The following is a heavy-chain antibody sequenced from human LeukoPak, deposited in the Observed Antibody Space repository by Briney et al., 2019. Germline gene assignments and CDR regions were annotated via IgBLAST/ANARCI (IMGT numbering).Heavy chain of an antibody. D-gene: IGHD1-26*01. J-gene: IGHJ4*02. Sequence: PSETLSLTCAVSGYSISSGYYWGWIRQPPGKRLEWIGSIYHIGSTYYNPSLESRVSISVDTSKNQFSLKLSSVTAADTVVYYCARGCGIVGATVHPSDYWGQGTLVTVSS. CDR1: GYSISSGYY. V-gene: IGHV4-38-2*01. CDR2: IYHIGST. CDR3: ARGCGIVGATVHPSDY.